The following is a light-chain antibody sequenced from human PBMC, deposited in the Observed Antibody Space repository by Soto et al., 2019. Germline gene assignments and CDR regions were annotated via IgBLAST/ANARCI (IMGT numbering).Light chain of an antibody. CDR2: GNT. J-gene: IGLJ1*01. Sequence: QSVLTQPPSLSAAPGQTVTISCTGSSSNIGSTYDVQWYQQLPGTAPKLLIHGNTNRPSGVPDRFSGSKSGTSASLAITGLQADDEADYYCQSYDDSLSVHYVFGTGTKVTVL. V-gene: IGLV1-40*01. CDR1: SSNIGSTYD. CDR3: QSYDDSLSVHYV.